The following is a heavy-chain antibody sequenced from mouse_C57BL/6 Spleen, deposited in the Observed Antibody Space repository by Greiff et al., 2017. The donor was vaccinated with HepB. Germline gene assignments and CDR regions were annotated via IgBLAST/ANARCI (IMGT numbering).Heavy chain of an antibody. D-gene: IGHD1-1*01. Sequence: QVQLQQPGAELVRPGTSVKLSCKASGYTFTSYWMHWVKQRPGQGLEWIGVIDPSDSYTNYNQKFKGKATLTVDTSSSTAYVQLSSLTSEDSAVYDCAWGYYGSSYSWFAYWGQGTLVTVSA. CDR2: IDPSDSYT. CDR1: GYTFTSYW. V-gene: IGHV1-59*01. J-gene: IGHJ3*01. CDR3: AWGYYGSSYSWFAY.